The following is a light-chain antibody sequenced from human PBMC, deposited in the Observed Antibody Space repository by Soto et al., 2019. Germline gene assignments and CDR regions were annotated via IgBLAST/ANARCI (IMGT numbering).Light chain of an antibody. Sequence: QSVLTQAPSVSGAPGQRVTIYCTGSSSNIGAGNDVHWYQQLPGTAPKLLIYGSNNRPSGVPYRFSVSQSGTSASLAISGLQAEDEADYYCQYFDSYWSVVFGGGTNLTVL. CDR2: GSN. CDR1: SSNIGAGND. J-gene: IGLJ3*02. V-gene: IGLV1-40*01. CDR3: QYFDSYWSVV.